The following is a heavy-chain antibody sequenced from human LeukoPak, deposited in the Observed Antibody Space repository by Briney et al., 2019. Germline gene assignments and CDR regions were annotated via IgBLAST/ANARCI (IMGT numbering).Heavy chain of an antibody. CDR3: ARGGAVAGTMYFQY. V-gene: IGHV3-23*01. CDR2: IRSSGDST. D-gene: IGHD6-19*01. Sequence: GGYLRLSCAASGFTFATYTMSWVRQAPGKGLEWISAIRSSGDSTYYADSAKGRFTISRDNSKNTLYLQMNGLRAEDTAIYYCARGGAVAGTMYFQYWGQGTLVTVSS. CDR1: GFTFATYT. J-gene: IGHJ1*01.